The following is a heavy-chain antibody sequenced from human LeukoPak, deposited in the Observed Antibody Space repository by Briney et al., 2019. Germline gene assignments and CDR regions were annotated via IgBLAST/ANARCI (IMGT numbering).Heavy chain of an antibody. Sequence: ASVKVSCKASGYTCTSYYMHWVRQAPGQGLEWMGIINPSGGSTSYAQKFQGRVTMTRDTSTSTVYMELSSLRSEDTAVYYCARSQSLGNAFDIWGQGTMVTVSS. V-gene: IGHV1-46*01. CDR2: INPSGGST. CDR3: ARSQSLGNAFDI. CDR1: GYTCTSYY. D-gene: IGHD6-13*01. J-gene: IGHJ3*02.